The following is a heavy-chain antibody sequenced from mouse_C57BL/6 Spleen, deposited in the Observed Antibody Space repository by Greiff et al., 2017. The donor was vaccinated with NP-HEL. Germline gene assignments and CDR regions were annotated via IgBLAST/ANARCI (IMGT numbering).Heavy chain of an antibody. J-gene: IGHJ4*01. CDR3: ARRGWADYYGSSYGGAMDY. D-gene: IGHD1-1*01. CDR1: GYTFTSYW. CDR2: IDPSDSET. Sequence: VQLQQPGAELVRPGSSVKLSCKASGYTFTSYWMHWVKQRPIQGLEWIGNIDPSDSETHYNQKFKDKATLTVDKSSSTAYMQLSSLTSEDSAVYYCARRGWADYYGSSYGGAMDYWGQGTSVTVSS. V-gene: IGHV1-52*01.